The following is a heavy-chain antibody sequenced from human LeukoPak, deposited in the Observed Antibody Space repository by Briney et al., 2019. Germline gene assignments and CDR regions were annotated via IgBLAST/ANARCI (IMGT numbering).Heavy chain of an antibody. CDR3: AKGERTYCGSGCSCDF. D-gene: IGHD2-21*01. J-gene: IGHJ4*02. CDR2: ISGSGGST. CDR1: GSTFTSYS. V-gene: IGHV3-23*01. Sequence: GGSLRPSYAAPGSTFTSYSMSWVRQAPGKGLEWVSAISGSGGSTYYADSVKGRLTISRDNSKTTLYLQMNSRRAEDPAVYYTAKGERTYCGSGCSCDFWRERTLVTVSS.